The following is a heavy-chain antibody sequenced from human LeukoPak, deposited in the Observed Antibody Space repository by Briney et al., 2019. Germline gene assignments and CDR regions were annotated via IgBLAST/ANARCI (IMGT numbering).Heavy chain of an antibody. D-gene: IGHD4-23*01. V-gene: IGHV4-4*02. Sequence: PSEALSLTCALSGGSLSTNIWWTWVRQPPGKGLEGIGEIHHSVSTDYNPSLKSRVTLSPDKSKNQFSLTLNSVTAADTAVYYCASLRTTVARYSYYYMDVWGKGTTVTISS. CDR3: ASLRTTVARYSYYYMDV. CDR1: GGSLSTNIW. J-gene: IGHJ6*03. CDR2: IHHSVST.